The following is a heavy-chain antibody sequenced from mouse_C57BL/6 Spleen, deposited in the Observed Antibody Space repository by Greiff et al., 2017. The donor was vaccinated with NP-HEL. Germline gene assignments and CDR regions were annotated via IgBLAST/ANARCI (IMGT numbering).Heavy chain of an antibody. J-gene: IGHJ4*01. CDR2: INPNNGGT. Sequence: EVQLQQSGPELVKPGASVKIPCKASGYTFTDYNMDWVKQSHGKSLEWIGDINPNNGGTIYNQKFKGKATLTVDKSSSTAYMELRSLTSADTAVYYGARRSYAMDYWGQGTSVTVSS. CDR3: ARRSYAMDY. V-gene: IGHV1-18*01. CDR1: GYTFTDYN.